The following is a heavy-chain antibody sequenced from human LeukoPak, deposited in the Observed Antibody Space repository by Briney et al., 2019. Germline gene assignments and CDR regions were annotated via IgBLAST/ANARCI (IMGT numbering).Heavy chain of an antibody. Sequence: ASVKVSCKASGYSVINHGISWVRQAPGQGLEWMGWINSYNGNTTYAQKFQGRVTMTTDTSTTTAYMELRSLRSDDTAVYYCARDDEEFGELSWFDPWGQGTLVTASS. V-gene: IGHV1-18*01. J-gene: IGHJ5*02. CDR3: ARDDEEFGELSWFDP. CDR1: GYSVINHG. CDR2: INSYNGNT. D-gene: IGHD3-10*01.